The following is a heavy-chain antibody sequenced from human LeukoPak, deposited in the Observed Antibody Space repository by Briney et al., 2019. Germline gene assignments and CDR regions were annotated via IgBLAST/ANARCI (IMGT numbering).Heavy chain of an antibody. J-gene: IGHJ3*02. CDR1: GGSISSYY. Sequence: SETPSLTCTVSGGSISSYYWSWIRQPPGKGLEWIGYIYYSGSTNYNPSLKSRVTISVDTSKNQFSLKLSSVTAADTAVYYCARDLGDAFDIWGQGTMVTVSS. CDR3: ARDLGDAFDI. V-gene: IGHV4-59*01. CDR2: IYYSGST.